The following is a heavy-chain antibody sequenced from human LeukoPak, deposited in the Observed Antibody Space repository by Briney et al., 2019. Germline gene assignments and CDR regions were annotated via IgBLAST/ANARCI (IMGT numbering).Heavy chain of an antibody. Sequence: ASVKVSCKASGYTFTGYYMHWVRQAPGQGLEWMGWINPNSGGTNYAQNFQGRVTMTRDTSISTAYMELSRLRSDDTAVYYCARGPGGPGSRTRFFDYWGQGTLVTVSS. V-gene: IGHV1-2*02. CDR2: INPNSGGT. CDR3: ARGPGGPGSRTRFFDY. J-gene: IGHJ4*02. D-gene: IGHD3-10*01. CDR1: GYTFTGYY.